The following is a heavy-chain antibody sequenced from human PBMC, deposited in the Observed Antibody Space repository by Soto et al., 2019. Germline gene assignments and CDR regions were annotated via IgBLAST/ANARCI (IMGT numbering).Heavy chain of an antibody. CDR1: GFTFSSYA. Sequence: EVQLVESGGGLVQPGGSLRLSCAASGFTFSSYAMNWVRRAPGKGLEWISYISSTSSTIYYADSVKGRFTISRDNAKTSLYLQMNSLRAEDTAVYHCARHENYLSKHDYWGQGTLVTVSS. V-gene: IGHV3-48*01. J-gene: IGHJ4*02. D-gene: IGHD1-7*01. CDR2: ISSTSSTI. CDR3: ARHENYLSKHDY.